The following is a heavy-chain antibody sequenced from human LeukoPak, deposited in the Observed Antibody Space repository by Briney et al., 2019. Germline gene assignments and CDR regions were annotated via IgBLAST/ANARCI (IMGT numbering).Heavy chain of an antibody. V-gene: IGHV4-4*02. CDR2: INHSGST. Sequence: YPSETLSLTCAVSGGSISSSNWWSWVRQPPGKGLEWIGEINHSGSTNYNPSLKSRVTISVDTSKNQFSLKLSSVTAADTAVYYCARERYSYGDAFDIWGQGTMVTVSS. J-gene: IGHJ3*02. CDR3: ARERYSYGDAFDI. D-gene: IGHD5-18*01. CDR1: GGSISSSNW.